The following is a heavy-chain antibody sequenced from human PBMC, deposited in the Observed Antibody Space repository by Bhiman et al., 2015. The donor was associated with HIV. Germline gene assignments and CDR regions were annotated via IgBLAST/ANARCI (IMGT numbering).Heavy chain of an antibody. CDR3: ARGAVAGAFTPSYYFDY. D-gene: IGHD6-19*01. CDR1: GFSFDDYG. V-gene: IGHV3-66*01. CDR2: SYSGGDT. J-gene: IGHJ4*02. Sequence: EERLVESGGGVVRPGGSLRLSCAASGFSFDDYGMSWVRQAPGKGLEWVSVSYSGGDTYYADSVKGRFTISRDNSKNTLYLQMDSLRAEDTAVYYCARGAVAGAFTPSYYFDYWGQGTLVTVSS.